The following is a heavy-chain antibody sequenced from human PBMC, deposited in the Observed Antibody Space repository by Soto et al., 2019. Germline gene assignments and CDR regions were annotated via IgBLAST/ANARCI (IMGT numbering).Heavy chain of an antibody. CDR3: ARNYGDDGPVFDY. Sequence: QVQLVQSGAEVKKPGASVKVSCKASGYTFTSYGISWVRQAPGQGLEWMGWISAYNGNTNYAQKLQGRVTMTTDTSTSTAYRERRSLRSDDTAVYYCARNYGDDGPVFDYWGQGPLVTVSS. V-gene: IGHV1-18*01. J-gene: IGHJ4*02. CDR1: GYTFTSYG. D-gene: IGHD4-17*01. CDR2: ISAYNGNT.